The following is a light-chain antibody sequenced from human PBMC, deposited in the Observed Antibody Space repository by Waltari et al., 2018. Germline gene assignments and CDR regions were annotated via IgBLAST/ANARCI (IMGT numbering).Light chain of an antibody. CDR2: EVS. V-gene: IGLV2-14*01. CDR3: SSYTSSSTLV. Sequence: QSALTQPASVSWSPGQSSTISCTGTRSDVGGYNYVSWYQQHPGKAPKLMIYEVSNRPSGVSNRFSGSKSGNTASLTISGLQAEDEADYYCSSYTSSSTLVFGGGTKLTVL. CDR1: RSDVGGYNY. J-gene: IGLJ2*01.